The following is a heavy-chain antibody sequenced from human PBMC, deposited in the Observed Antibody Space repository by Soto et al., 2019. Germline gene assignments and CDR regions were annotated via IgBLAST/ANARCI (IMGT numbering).Heavy chain of an antibody. V-gene: IGHV3-48*03. Sequence: EVQLVESGGGLVQPGGSLRLSCAVSGFTFSSSEMYWVRQAPGKGLEWISYIHPSGQPIFYADSVKGRFTISRDNANNSLFLQMNSLRTEDTAFYFCTTASDYYHTGSPDYWGQGTLVTVSS. D-gene: IGHD3-10*01. CDR2: IHPSGQPI. J-gene: IGHJ4*02. CDR3: TTASDYYHTGSPDY. CDR1: GFTFSSSE.